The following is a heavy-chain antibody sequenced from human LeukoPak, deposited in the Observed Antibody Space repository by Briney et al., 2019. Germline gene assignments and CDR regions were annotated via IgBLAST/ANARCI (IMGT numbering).Heavy chain of an antibody. J-gene: IGHJ3*02. CDR3: AKLIAAAGTGYDAFDI. V-gene: IGHV3-23*01. Sequence: GGSLRLSCAASGFTFSNYAMSWVRQAPGKGLEWVSAISGSASSTYHADSVKGRFTISRDNSKNTLYLQMNSLRAEDTAVYYCAKLIAAAGTGYDAFDIWGQGTMVTVSS. CDR1: GFTFSNYA. CDR2: ISGSASST. D-gene: IGHD6-13*01.